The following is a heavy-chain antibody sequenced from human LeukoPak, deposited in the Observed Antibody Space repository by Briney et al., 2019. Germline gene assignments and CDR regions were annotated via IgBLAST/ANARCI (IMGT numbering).Heavy chain of an antibody. CDR1: GGSISSSSYY. D-gene: IGHD2-2*01. V-gene: IGHV4-39*01. CDR3: ARQEVYCSSTSCYARGYSYGTFFDY. J-gene: IGHJ4*02. Sequence: PSETLSLTCTVSGGSISSSSYYWGWIRQPPGKELEWIGSIYYSGSTYYNPSLKSRVTISVDTSKNQFSLKLSSVTAADTAVYYCARQEVYCSSTSCYARGYSYGTFFDYWGQGTLVTVSS. CDR2: IYYSGST.